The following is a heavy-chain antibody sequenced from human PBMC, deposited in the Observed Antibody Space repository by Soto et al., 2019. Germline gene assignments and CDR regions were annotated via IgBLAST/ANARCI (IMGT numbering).Heavy chain of an antibody. CDR1: GGTFSSYA. V-gene: IGHV1-69*13. CDR2: IIPIFGTA. Sequence: SVKVSYKASGGTFSSYAISWVRQAPGQGLEWMGGIIPIFGTANYAQKSQGRVTITADESTSTAYMELSSLRSEDTAVYYCARDYYYDSSGNYYGMDVWGQGTTVTVSS. CDR3: ARDYYYDSSGNYYGMDV. J-gene: IGHJ6*02. D-gene: IGHD3-22*01.